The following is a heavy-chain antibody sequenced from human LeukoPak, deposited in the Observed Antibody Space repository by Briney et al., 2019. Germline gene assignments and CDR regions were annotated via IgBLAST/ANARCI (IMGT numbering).Heavy chain of an antibody. J-gene: IGHJ5*02. V-gene: IGHV4-34*01. CDR2: INHSGST. D-gene: IGHD1-1*01. Sequence: SETLSLTCAVYGGSFSGYYWSWIRQPPGKGLEWMGEINHSGSTNYNPSLKSRVTISVDTSKNQFSLKLSSVTAADTAVYYCARGRTGTTKWSWFDPWGQGTLVTVSS. CDR3: ARGRTGTTKWSWFDP. CDR1: GGSFSGYY.